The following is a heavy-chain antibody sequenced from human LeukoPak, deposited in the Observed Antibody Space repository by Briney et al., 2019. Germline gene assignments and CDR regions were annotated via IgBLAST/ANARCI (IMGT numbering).Heavy chain of an antibody. V-gene: IGHV1-2*02. CDR1: GYTFTNYG. Sequence: ASVKVSCKASGYTFTNYGINWVRQAPGQGLEWMGWINPNSGGTNYAQKFQGRVTMTRDTSISTAYMELSRLRSDDTAVYYCARGQKEFDAFDIWGQGTMVTVSS. CDR2: INPNSGGT. D-gene: IGHD3-10*01. J-gene: IGHJ3*02. CDR3: ARGQKEFDAFDI.